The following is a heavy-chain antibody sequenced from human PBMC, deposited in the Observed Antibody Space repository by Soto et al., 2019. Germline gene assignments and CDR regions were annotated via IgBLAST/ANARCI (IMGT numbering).Heavy chain of an antibody. J-gene: IGHJ5*02. CDR3: AHLGVPYWFDP. D-gene: IGHD1-1*01. V-gene: IGHV3-21*01. CDR1: GFTFSSYS. CDR2: ISSSSSYI. Sequence: PWRSLRLSCAASGFTFSSYSMNWVRQSPGKGLEWVSSISSSSSYIYYADSVKGRFTISRDNAKNSLYLQMNSLRAEDTAVYYCAHLGVPYWFDPWGQGTLVTVSS.